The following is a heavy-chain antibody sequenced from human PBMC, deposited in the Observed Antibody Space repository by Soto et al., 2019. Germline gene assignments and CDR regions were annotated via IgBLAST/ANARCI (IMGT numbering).Heavy chain of an antibody. V-gene: IGHV3-21*01. CDR1: GFTFSSYS. D-gene: IGHD6-25*01. Sequence: EVQLVESGGGLVKPGGSLRLSCAASGFTFSSYSMNWVRQAPGPGLEWVSSISSSSSYIYYADSVKGRFTISRDNAKNSLYLQMNSLRAEDTAVYYCARMGSQRYYYYGIDVWGPGTTVTVSS. CDR3: ARMGSQRYYYYGIDV. CDR2: ISSSSSYI. J-gene: IGHJ6*02.